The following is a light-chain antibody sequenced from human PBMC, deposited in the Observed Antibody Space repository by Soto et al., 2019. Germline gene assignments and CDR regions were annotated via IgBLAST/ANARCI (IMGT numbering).Light chain of an antibody. J-gene: IGKJ4*01. CDR3: QQVYVYPST. CDR1: QGISSW. V-gene: IGKV1-12*02. Sequence: DIQSAQSPSCVAASVGGRVNITCRASQGISSWLAWYQQKPGKAPKLLIYAASSLQSGVPSRFSGSGSGTDFTLTISCLQPEDFATSYCQQVYVYPSTFGGGTKVDIK. CDR2: AAS.